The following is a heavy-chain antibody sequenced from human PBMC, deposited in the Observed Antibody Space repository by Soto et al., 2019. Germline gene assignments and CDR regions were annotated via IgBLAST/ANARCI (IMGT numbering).Heavy chain of an antibody. CDR2: INPNSGGT. J-gene: IGHJ4*02. V-gene: IGHV1-2*04. CDR1: GYTFTSYY. D-gene: IGHD5-18*01. CDR3: ARDDTAMGAYYFDY. Sequence: ASEKVSCKASGYTFTSYYMHWVRQAPGQGLEWMGWINPNSGGTNYAQKFQGWVTMTRDTSISTAYMELSRLRSDVTVVYYCARDDTAMGAYYFDYWGQGTLVTVSS.